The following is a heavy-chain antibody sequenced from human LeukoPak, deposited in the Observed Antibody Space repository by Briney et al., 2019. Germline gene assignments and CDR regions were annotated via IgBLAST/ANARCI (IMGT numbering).Heavy chain of an antibody. Sequence: GGSLRLSCAVSGFTFSSYGMHWVRQAPGKGLEWVAVISHDGSNRYYADSVKGRFTISRDNSKNTLYLQMSRLRAEDTAVYYCTKLRGSSDYYGTFDYWGQGTLVTVSS. CDR2: ISHDGSNR. V-gene: IGHV3-30*18. CDR3: TKLRGSSDYYGTFDY. D-gene: IGHD3-22*01. CDR1: GFTFSSYG. J-gene: IGHJ4*02.